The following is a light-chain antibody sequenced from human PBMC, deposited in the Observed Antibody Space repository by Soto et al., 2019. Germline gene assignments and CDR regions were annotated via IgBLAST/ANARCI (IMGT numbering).Light chain of an antibody. CDR1: QDISNY. Sequence: DIQMTQSPSSLSASVGDRVTITCQASQDISNYLNWYQQKPGKAPKLLIYDASNLETGVPSRFSGNGSGTDFTFTISSLKPEDIATYYCQQYGTFGQGTKLEIK. CDR2: DAS. CDR3: QQYGT. V-gene: IGKV1-33*01. J-gene: IGKJ2*01.